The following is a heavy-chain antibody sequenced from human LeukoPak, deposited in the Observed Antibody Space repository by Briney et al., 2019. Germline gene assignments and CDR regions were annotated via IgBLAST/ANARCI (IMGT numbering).Heavy chain of an antibody. V-gene: IGHV4-38-2*01. CDR2: IYHSGST. CDR3: ARLDGRNHPPYFDY. CDR1: GYSISSGYY. Sequence: KSSETLSLTCAVSGYSISSGYYWGWIRQPPGKGLEWIGSIYHSGSTYYNPSLKSRVTISVDTSKNQFSLKLSSVTAADTAVYYCARLDGRNHPPYFDYWGQGTLVTVSS. J-gene: IGHJ4*02. D-gene: IGHD1-14*01.